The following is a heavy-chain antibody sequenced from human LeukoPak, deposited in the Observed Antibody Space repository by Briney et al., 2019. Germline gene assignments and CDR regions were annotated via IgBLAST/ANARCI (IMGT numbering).Heavy chain of an antibody. CDR2: ISSGGNT. D-gene: IGHD3-22*01. Sequence: PGGSLRLSCAPSGFIVSSNYMSWVRQAPGKGLEWVSVISSGGNTYYADSVKGRFTISRDNPKNTVFLQMNSLRAEDTAVYYCAREVRGYYFDYWGQGTLVTVSS. CDR1: GFIVSSNY. CDR3: AREVRGYYFDY. J-gene: IGHJ4*02. V-gene: IGHV3-53*01.